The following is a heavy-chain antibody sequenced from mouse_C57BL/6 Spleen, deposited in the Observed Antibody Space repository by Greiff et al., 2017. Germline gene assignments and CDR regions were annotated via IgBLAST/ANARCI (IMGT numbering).Heavy chain of an antibody. Sequence: VQLQQSGAELVKPGASVKISCKASGYAFSSYWMNWVKQRPGKGLEWIGQIYPGDGDTNYNGKFKGKATLTADKSSSTAYMQLSSLTSEDSAVYFCARGESSGYDAMDYWGQGTSGTVSS. CDR1: GYAFSSYW. CDR2: IYPGDGDT. J-gene: IGHJ4*01. V-gene: IGHV1-80*01. CDR3: ARGESSGYDAMDY. D-gene: IGHD3-2*02.